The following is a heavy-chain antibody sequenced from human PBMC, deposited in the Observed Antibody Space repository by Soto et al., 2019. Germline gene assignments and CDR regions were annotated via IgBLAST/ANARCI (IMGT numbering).Heavy chain of an antibody. CDR3: EAGRERELRAYYFDN. J-gene: IGHJ4*02. D-gene: IGHD1-26*01. CDR2: IVVASGNT. CDR1: GYTLTELS. Sequence: ASVKVSCKVSGYTLTELSMHWVRQARGQPLELIGWIVVASGNTYYSQRFEDRVTITRDMSTSTAYMELSILRSEDTAVFYCEAGRERELRAYYFDNWGQGTLVTVYS. V-gene: IGHV1-58*02.